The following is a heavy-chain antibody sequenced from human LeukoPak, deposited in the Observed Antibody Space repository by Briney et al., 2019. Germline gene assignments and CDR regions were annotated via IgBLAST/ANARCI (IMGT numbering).Heavy chain of an antibody. V-gene: IGHV3-48*02. CDR2: ISSSSSTI. Sequence: GGSLRLSCAASGFTFSIYSMNWVRQAPGKGLEWVSYISSSSSTIYYADSVKGRFTISRDNAKNSLYLQMNSLRDEDTAVYYCARDLRNIGYCTGGVCLGSFDYWGQGTLVTVSS. J-gene: IGHJ4*02. D-gene: IGHD2-8*02. CDR1: GFTFSIYS. CDR3: ARDLRNIGYCTGGVCLGSFDY.